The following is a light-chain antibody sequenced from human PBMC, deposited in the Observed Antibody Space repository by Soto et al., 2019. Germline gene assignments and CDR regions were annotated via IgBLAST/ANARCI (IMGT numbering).Light chain of an antibody. CDR3: QQGGSFPIT. J-gene: IGKJ5*01. Sequence: DLQMTQSPSSVSASVGDRVTITCRASQDIGSWLAWYQQKPGKAPDLLIYGASSLQSGVPSRFYGSGSGTDFTLTSSSLQPEDCATYYCQQGGSFPITFGQGTRLEIK. CDR1: QDIGSW. V-gene: IGKV1-12*01. CDR2: GAS.